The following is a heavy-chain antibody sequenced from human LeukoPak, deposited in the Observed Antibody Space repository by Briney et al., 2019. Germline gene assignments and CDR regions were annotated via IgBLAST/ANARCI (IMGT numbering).Heavy chain of an antibody. V-gene: IGHV4-59*11. CDR2: FYDSGST. Sequence: PSETLSLTCTASGGSISHHYWSWIRQPPGKGLEWIAYFYDSGSTTYNPSLKSRVTISVDPSKNQFSLKLTSVTAADTAVYYCARGNDILTGYYPAWYNYWGQGTLVTVSS. J-gene: IGHJ4*02. CDR1: GGSISHHY. D-gene: IGHD3-9*01. CDR3: ARGNDILTGYYPAWYNY.